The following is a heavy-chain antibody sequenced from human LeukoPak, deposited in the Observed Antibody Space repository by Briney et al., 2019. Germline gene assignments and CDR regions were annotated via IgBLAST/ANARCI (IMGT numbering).Heavy chain of an antibody. J-gene: IGHJ6*02. CDR2: IYTSGST. Sequence: SETLSLTCTVSGGSISSYYWSWIRQPAGKGLEWIGRIYTSGSTNYNPSLKSRVTMSVDTSKNQFSLKLSSVTAADTAVYYCARDTVTPGDYYYYGMDVWGQGTTVTVSS. CDR1: GGSISSYY. D-gene: IGHD3-10*01. V-gene: IGHV4-4*07. CDR3: ARDTVTPGDYYYYGMDV.